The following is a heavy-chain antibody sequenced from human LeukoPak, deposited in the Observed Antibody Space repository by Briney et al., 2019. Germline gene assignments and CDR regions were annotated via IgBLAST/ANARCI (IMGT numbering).Heavy chain of an antibody. CDR1: GYTFTSYA. Sequence: ASVKVSCKASGYTFTSYAMHWVRQAPGQRLEWMGWINAGNGNTKYLQKFQGRVTITRDTSASTAYMELSSLRSEDTAVYYCARWLWAAAGFDYWGQGTLVTVSS. CDR2: INAGNGNT. J-gene: IGHJ4*02. D-gene: IGHD6-13*01. CDR3: ARWLWAAAGFDY. V-gene: IGHV1-3*01.